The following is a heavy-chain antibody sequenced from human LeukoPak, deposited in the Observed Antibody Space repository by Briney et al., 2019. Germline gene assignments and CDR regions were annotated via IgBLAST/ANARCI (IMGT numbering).Heavy chain of an antibody. J-gene: IGHJ4*02. CDR2: ISYGGSNK. V-gene: IGHV3-30*18. CDR1: GFTFSSYG. CDR3: AKDQGYYDSSGYYSYFDY. D-gene: IGHD3-22*01. Sequence: TGGSLRLSCAASGFTFSSYGMQWVRQAPGKRPEWVAVISYGGSNKYYADYVKGRFTISRDNSKNTLYLQMNSLRAEDTAVYYCAKDQGYYDSSGYYSYFDYWGQGTLVTVSS.